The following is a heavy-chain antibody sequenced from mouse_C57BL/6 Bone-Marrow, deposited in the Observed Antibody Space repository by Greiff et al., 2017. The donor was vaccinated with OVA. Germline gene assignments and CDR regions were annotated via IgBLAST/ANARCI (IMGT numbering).Heavy chain of an antibody. CDR1: GFTFSSYG. V-gene: IGHV5-6*01. CDR3: ARLSTY. CDR2: ISSGGSYT. J-gene: IGHJ2*01. Sequence: EVKLMESGGDLVKPGGSLKLSCAASGFTFSSYGMSWVRQTPDKRLEWVATISSGGSYTYYPDSVKGRFTISRDNAKNTLYLQMSSLKSEDTAMYYCARLSTYWGQGTTLTVSS. D-gene: IGHD1-1*01.